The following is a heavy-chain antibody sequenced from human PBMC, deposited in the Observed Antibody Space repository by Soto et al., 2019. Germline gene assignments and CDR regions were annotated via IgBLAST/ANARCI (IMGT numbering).Heavy chain of an antibody. Sequence: GGSLRLSCAASGFTFSNAWMSWVRQAPGKGLEWVGRIKSKTDGGTTDYAAPVKARFTNSRDDSKNTLYLQMNSLKTEDTAVYYCTTAPRYDFWSGYSYYYYYYMDVWGKGTTVTVSS. J-gene: IGHJ6*03. CDR3: TTAPRYDFWSGYSYYYYYYMDV. V-gene: IGHV3-15*01. CDR2: IKSKTDGGTT. CDR1: GFTFSNAW. D-gene: IGHD3-3*01.